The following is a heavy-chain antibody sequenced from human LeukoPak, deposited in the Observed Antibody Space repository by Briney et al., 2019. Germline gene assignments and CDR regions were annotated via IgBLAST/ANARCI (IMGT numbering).Heavy chain of an antibody. Sequence: SETLSLTCTVTGGFLSSYYWSWIRQPPGKGLEWIGYIYYSGSTNYNPSLKSRVTISVDTSKNQFSLKLSSVTAADTAVYYCARTTEAHSWRTRYYDYYMDVWGKGTTVTISS. CDR3: ARTTEAHSWRTRYYDYYMDV. D-gene: IGHD6-13*01. J-gene: IGHJ6*03. CDR2: IYYSGST. CDR1: GGFLSSYY. V-gene: IGHV4-59*01.